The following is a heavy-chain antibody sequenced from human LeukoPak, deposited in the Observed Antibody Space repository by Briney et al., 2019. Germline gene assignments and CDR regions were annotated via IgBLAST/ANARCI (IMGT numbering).Heavy chain of an antibody. V-gene: IGHV2-70*04. D-gene: IGHD3-22*01. CDR1: GFSLSTSGMR. CDR3: ARSPPTGYYDSSGYVNFDH. J-gene: IGHJ4*02. CDR2: IDWDDHK. Sequence: SGPTLVNPTQTLTLTCTFSGFSLSTSGMRVSWIRQPPGKALEWLARIDWDDHKFYSTSLKTRLTISKDTSKNQVVLTMTNMDPVDTATYYCARSPPTGYYDSSGYVNFDHWGQGTLVTVSS.